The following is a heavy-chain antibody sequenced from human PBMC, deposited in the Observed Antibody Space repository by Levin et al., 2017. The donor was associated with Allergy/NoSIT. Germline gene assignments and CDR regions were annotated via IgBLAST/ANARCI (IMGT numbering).Heavy chain of an antibody. D-gene: IGHD2-2*01. CDR1: GGTFSSYT. CDR2: IIPILGIA. Sequence: ASVKVSCKASGGTFSSYTISWVRQAPGQGLEWMGRIIPILGIANYAQKFQGRVTITADKSTSTAYMELSSLRSEDTAVYYCARDRGYIVVVPAAETWFDPWGQGTLVTVSS. J-gene: IGHJ5*02. V-gene: IGHV1-69*04. CDR3: ARDRGYIVVVPAAETWFDP.